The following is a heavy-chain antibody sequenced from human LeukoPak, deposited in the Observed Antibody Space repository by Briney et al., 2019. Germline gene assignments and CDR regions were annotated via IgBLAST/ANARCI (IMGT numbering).Heavy chain of an antibody. CDR1: GFTFSRYG. D-gene: IGHD6-19*01. Sequence: GGSLRLSCAASGFTFSRYGMHWVRQAPGKGLEWVAVIWYDGSNKYFADSVKGRFTISRDNSKNTLYLQMNSPRAEDTAVYYCARDQQWYLDYWGQGTLVTVSS. CDR3: ARDQQWYLDY. V-gene: IGHV3-33*01. J-gene: IGHJ4*02. CDR2: IWYDGSNK.